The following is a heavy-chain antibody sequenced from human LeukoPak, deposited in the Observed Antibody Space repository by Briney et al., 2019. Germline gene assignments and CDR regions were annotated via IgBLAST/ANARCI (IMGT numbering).Heavy chain of an antibody. V-gene: IGHV4-34*01. CDR1: GGSFSGYY. J-gene: IGHJ5*02. Sequence: PSETLSLTCAVSGGSFSGYYWSWVRQPPGKGLEWIGEINHSGSTYYNPSLKSRVTISVHTSKKQFSLKLTSVTAADTAVYYCARKGGGQLVNTRRWFDPWGQGTLVTVSS. CDR3: ARKGGGQLVNTRRWFDP. D-gene: IGHD6-13*01. CDR2: INHSGST.